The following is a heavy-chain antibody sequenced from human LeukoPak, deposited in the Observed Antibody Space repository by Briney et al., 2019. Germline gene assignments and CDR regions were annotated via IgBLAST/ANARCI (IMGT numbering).Heavy chain of an antibody. V-gene: IGHV4-39*07. D-gene: IGHD6-25*01. CDR3: ARVASRYYYYYYMDV. J-gene: IGHJ6*03. Sequence: LETLSLTCTVSGGSISSSSYYWGWIRQPPGKGLEWIGSIYYSGSTYYNPSLKSRVTISVDTSKNQFSLKLSSVTAADTAVYYCARVASRYYYYYYMDVWGKGTTVTVSS. CDR1: GGSISSSSYY. CDR2: IYYSGST.